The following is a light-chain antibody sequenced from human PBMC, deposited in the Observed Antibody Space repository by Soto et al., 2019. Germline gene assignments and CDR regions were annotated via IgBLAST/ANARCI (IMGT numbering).Light chain of an antibody. Sequence: QSVLTQPPSASGTPGQRVTNSCSGSSSNIGSNAVNWYQQLPGTAPKLLIYSNNQRPSGVPDRFSGSKSGTSASLAISGLQPEDEADYYCAAWDDSLNGWVFGGGTQLTVL. V-gene: IGLV1-44*01. CDR3: AAWDDSLNGWV. CDR2: SNN. J-gene: IGLJ7*01. CDR1: SSNIGSNA.